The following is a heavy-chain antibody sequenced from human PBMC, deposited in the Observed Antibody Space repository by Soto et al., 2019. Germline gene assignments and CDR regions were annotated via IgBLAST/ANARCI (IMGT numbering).Heavy chain of an antibody. CDR2: INHSGST. Sequence: SETLSLTCAVYGGYFSGYYWSWICQPPGKGLEWIGEINHSGSTNYNPSLKSRVTISVDTSKNQFSLKLSSVTAADTAVYYCARDRRGTGTTWGQGTLVTVSS. CDR3: ARDRRGTGTT. V-gene: IGHV4-34*01. CDR1: GGYFSGYY. D-gene: IGHD1-1*01. J-gene: IGHJ5*02.